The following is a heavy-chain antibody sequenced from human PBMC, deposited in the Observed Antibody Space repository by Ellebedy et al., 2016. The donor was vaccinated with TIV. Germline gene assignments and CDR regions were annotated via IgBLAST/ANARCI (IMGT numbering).Heavy chain of an antibody. CDR2: IYSGGST. CDR3: VRDMYYGSGSFDY. V-gene: IGHV3-66*01. D-gene: IGHD3-10*01. Sequence: GESLKISCAASGFTVSSNYMSWVRQAPGKGLEWVSVIYSGGSTYYADSVKGRFTISRDNAKNSLYLQMNSLRAEDTAVYYCVRDMYYGSGSFDYWGQGTLVTVSS. J-gene: IGHJ4*02. CDR1: GFTVSSNY.